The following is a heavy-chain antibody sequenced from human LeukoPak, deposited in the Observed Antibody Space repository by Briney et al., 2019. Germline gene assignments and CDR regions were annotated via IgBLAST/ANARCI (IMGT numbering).Heavy chain of an antibody. Sequence: GGSLRLSCAASGFTFGSYAMSWVRQAPGKGLEWVSTIGTSGRNTYYADSVKGRFTISRDNSRNTLYLQMNSLRAEDTAVYYCARDFGSTTVAPDYFDYWGQGTLVTVSS. CDR1: GFTFGSYA. D-gene: IGHD4-17*01. CDR2: IGTSGRNT. J-gene: IGHJ4*02. CDR3: ARDFGSTTVAPDYFDY. V-gene: IGHV3-23*01.